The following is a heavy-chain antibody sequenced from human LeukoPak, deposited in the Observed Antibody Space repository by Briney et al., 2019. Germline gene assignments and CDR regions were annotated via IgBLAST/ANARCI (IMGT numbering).Heavy chain of an antibody. J-gene: IGHJ4*02. Sequence: PSETLSLTCTVSGGSISSGGYYWSWICQHPGKGLEWIGYIYYSGSTYYNPSLKSRVTISVDTSKNQFSLKLTSVTAADTAIYYCARTKAADYGDSFDYWGQGTLVTVSS. CDR3: ARTKAADYGDSFDY. D-gene: IGHD4-17*01. CDR1: GGSISSGGYY. V-gene: IGHV4-31*03. CDR2: IYYSGST.